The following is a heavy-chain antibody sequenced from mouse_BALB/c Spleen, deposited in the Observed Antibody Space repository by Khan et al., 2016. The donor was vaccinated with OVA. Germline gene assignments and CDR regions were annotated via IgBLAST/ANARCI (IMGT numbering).Heavy chain of an antibody. CDR2: INYSGST. D-gene: IGHD1-2*01. V-gene: IGHV3-1*02. J-gene: IGHJ2*01. CDR3: ARTARIKY. CDR1: GYSITSGYG. Sequence: EVELVESGPGLVKPSQSLSLTCTVTGYSITSGYGWNWIRQFPGNKLEWMGYINYSGSTNYNPSLKIRISITRDTSKNQFFLQLNSVTTEDTATYYCARTARIKYWGQGTTRTVAS.